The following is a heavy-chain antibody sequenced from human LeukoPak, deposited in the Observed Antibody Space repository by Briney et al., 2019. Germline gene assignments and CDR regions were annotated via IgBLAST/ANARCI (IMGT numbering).Heavy chain of an antibody. CDR1: GFTFSSYG. CDR3: ARDFVVVVAATPVGYYYGMDV. CDR2: IWYDGSNK. D-gene: IGHD2-15*01. J-gene: IGHJ6*02. Sequence: GGSLRLSCAASGFTFSSYGMHWVRQVPGKGLEWVAVIWYDGSNKYYADSVKGRFTISRDNSKNTLYLQLNSLRAEDTAVYYCARDFVVVVAATPVGYYYGMDVWGQGTTVTVSS. V-gene: IGHV3-33*01.